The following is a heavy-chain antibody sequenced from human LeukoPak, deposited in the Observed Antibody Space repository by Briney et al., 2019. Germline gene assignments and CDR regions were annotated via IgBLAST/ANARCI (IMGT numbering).Heavy chain of an antibody. V-gene: IGHV3-23*01. CDR2: ISGSGDRT. CDR3: ANSRGHGSGNL. Sequence: GGSLRLSCAASGFTFSSYSMSWVRQAPGKGLEWVSGISGSGDRTYYADAVEGRFTISRDNSKNTVYLQMDSLRAEDTAVYYCANSRGHGSGNLWGQGTLVTVSS. J-gene: IGHJ5*02. CDR1: GFTFSSYS. D-gene: IGHD3-10*01.